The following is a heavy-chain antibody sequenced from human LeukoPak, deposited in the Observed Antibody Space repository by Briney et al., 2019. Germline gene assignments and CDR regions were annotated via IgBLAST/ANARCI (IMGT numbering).Heavy chain of an antibody. CDR1: GASISSSNFY. Sequence: SETLSLTCTVSGASISSSNFYWDWIRQSPGKGLEWIGNIYYGETTSYNPSFKSRVTISVDSSKNQFSLKVNSVTAADTAMYFCVRHYVLHIVGPSYWGQGILVSVSS. J-gene: IGHJ4*02. CDR2: IYYGETT. V-gene: IGHV4-39*01. CDR3: VRHYVLHIVGPSY. D-gene: IGHD1-26*01.